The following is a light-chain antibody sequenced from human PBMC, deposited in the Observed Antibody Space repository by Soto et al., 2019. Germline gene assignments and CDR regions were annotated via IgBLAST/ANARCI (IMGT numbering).Light chain of an antibody. CDR1: ETIATF. J-gene: IGKJ2*01. CDR2: AAS. CDR3: HQTYRTPVT. V-gene: IGKV1-39*01. Sequence: DIQMTQSPSSLSASVGDRVTITCRASETIATFLNWYQQRPGQAPRLLIYAASNLDNGVPSTFSGSGSETVFTLTISSLQPEDFATYFCHQTYRTPVTFGQGTKLEIK.